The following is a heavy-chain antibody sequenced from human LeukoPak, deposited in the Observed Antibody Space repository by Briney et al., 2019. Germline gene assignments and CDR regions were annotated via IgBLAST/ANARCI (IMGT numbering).Heavy chain of an antibody. CDR3: ARLGYSGYDYRNNWFDP. CDR2: IYPGDSDT. J-gene: IGHJ5*02. D-gene: IGHD5-12*01. Sequence: GESLKISCKGSGYSFTSYWIGWVRQMPGKGLEWMGIIYPGDSDTRYSPSFQGQVTISADKSISAAYLQWSSLKASDTAMYYCARLGYSGYDYRNNWFDPWGQGTLVTVSS. CDR1: GYSFTSYW. V-gene: IGHV5-51*01.